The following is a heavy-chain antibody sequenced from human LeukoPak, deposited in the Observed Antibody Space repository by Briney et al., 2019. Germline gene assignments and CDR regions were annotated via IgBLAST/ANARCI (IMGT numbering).Heavy chain of an antibody. J-gene: IGHJ5*02. CDR2: IIPIFGTA. CDR3: ARDEGPPNWFDP. CDR1: GGTFSSYA. V-gene: IGHV1-69*05. Sequence: SVKVSCKASGGTFSSYAISWVRQAPGQGLEWMGRIIPIFGTANYAQKFQGRVTITTDESTSTAYMELSSLRSEDTAVYYCARDEGPPNWFDPWGQGTLVTVSS.